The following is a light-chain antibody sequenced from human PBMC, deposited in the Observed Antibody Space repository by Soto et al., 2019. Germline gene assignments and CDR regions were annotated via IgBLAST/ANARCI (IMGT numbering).Light chain of an antibody. CDR1: QSVSSKY. CDR3: QQYGSSLFT. CDR2: GTS. V-gene: IGKV3-20*01. Sequence: DIVLTQSPGTLSLSPGERATLSCRASQSVSSKYLAWYQQKPGQPPRVLIYGTSIRATGIPERFSGGGSGTDLTLTITRLEPEDFEVYYCQQYGSSLFTFGPGTKVDFK. J-gene: IGKJ3*01.